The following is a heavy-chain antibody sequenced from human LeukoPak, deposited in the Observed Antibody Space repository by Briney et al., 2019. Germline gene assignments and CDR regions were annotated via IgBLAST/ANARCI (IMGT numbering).Heavy chain of an antibody. CDR1: GFTFSSYA. V-gene: IGHV3-30-3*01. CDR2: ISIDGNNK. Sequence: PGRSLRLSCTASGFTFSSYAIHWARQAPGKGLEWVAVISIDGNNKFFADSVKGRFTISRDNSKSTVYLQMNSLRGEDTAIYYCARGVGNWNYDSWGQGSLVIVSS. D-gene: IGHD1-7*01. CDR3: ARGVGNWNYDS. J-gene: IGHJ5*01.